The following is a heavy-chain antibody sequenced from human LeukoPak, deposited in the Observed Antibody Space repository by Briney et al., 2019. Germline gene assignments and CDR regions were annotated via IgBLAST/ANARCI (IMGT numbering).Heavy chain of an antibody. CDR1: GYTFTSHY. CDR2: IIPSGGTT. V-gene: IGHV1-46*01. J-gene: IGHJ4*02. D-gene: IGHD5-18*01. CDR3: ARLEGQTAMVTD. Sequence: ASVKVSCKASGYTFTSHYIHWVRQAPGQGLEWMGLIIPSGGTTIYAEKFQGRVTMTRDTSTSTVYMELSSLRSEDTAVYYCARLEGQTAMVTDWGQGTLVTVSS.